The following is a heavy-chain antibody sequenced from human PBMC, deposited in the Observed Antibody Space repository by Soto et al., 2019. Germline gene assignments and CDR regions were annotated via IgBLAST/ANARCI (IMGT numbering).Heavy chain of an antibody. D-gene: IGHD2-15*01. V-gene: IGHV4-39*01. CDR2: IYYSGST. J-gene: IGHJ4*02. CDR1: GGSISSSSCY. CDR3: ARHVVVAATVGAYFDY. Sequence: SETLSLTCTVSGGSISSSSCYWGWIRQPPGKGLEWIGSIYYSGSTYYNPSLKSRVTISVDTSKNQFSLKLSSVTAADTAVYYCARHVVVAATVGAYFDYWGQGTLVTVSS.